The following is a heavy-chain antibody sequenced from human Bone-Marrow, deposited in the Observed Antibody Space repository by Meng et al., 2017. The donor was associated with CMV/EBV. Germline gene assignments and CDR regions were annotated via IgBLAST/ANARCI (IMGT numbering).Heavy chain of an antibody. D-gene: IGHD2-8*01. V-gene: IGHV3-53*01. CDR2: IYSDGIT. Sequence: GGSLRLSCTVSGFTVSTSFMTWVRQAPGKGLEWVSVIYSDGITHFADVVRGRFSISRDNSKNTVFLQLNRLSVDDTAVYFCARSHSSNLPNIFEYWGQGTLVTLSS. CDR3: ARSHSSNLPNIFEY. J-gene: IGHJ4*02. CDR1: GFTVSTSF.